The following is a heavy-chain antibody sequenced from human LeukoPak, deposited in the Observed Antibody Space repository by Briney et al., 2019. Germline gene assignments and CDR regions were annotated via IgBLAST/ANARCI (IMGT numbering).Heavy chain of an antibody. CDR3: ARDPYSGNYGTYYYYYMDV. J-gene: IGHJ6*03. Sequence: GGSLRLSCAASGFTFSSYSMNWVRQAPGKGLEWVSSISSSSRNIYYADSVKGRFTISRDNAKNSLYLQMDSLGPEDTAVYYCARDPYSGNYGTYYYYYMDVWGKGTTVTISS. V-gene: IGHV3-21*01. CDR1: GFTFSSYS. D-gene: IGHD1-26*01. CDR2: ISSSSRNI.